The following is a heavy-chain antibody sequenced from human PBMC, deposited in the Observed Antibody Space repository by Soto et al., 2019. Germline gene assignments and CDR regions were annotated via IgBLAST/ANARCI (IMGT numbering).Heavy chain of an antibody. J-gene: IGHJ6*02. D-gene: IGHD2-8*01. V-gene: IGHV4-4*02. CDR3: ARRTWGMDV. Sequence: QVQLQESGPGLVKASGTLSLTCAVSSGSIRSSNWWSWVRQSPGKGLEWIGEIFHNGNTYYNPSLNGRVTISVDTAKNQFSLNLRSVTAADTAVYYCARRTWGMDVRGQGTTVTVSS. CDR1: SGSIRSSNW. CDR2: IFHNGNT.